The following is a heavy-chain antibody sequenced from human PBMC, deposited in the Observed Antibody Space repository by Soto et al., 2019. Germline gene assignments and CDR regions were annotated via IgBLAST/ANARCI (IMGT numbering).Heavy chain of an antibody. J-gene: IGHJ6*02. D-gene: IGHD3-10*01. V-gene: IGHV3-30*18. CDR1: GFTFSSYG. Sequence: QVQLVESGGGVVQPGRSLRLSCAASGFTFSSYGMHWVRQAPGKGLEWVAVISYDGSNKYYADSVKGRFTISRDNSKNTLYLQRNSLRAEDTAVYYCAKDSGGGMDVWGQGTTVTVPS. CDR2: ISYDGSNK. CDR3: AKDSGGGMDV.